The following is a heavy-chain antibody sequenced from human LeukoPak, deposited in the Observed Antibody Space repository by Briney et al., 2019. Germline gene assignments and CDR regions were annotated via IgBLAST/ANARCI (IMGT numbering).Heavy chain of an antibody. J-gene: IGHJ4*02. CDR3: ARGSYGDYVFDY. CDR2: IYHSGST. CDR1: GGSISSGGYS. V-gene: IGHV4-30-2*01. Sequence: SETLSLTCAVSGGSISSGGYSWSWIRQPPGKGLEWIGYIYHSGSTYYNPSLKSRVTISVDRSKNQFSLKLSSVTAADTAVYYSARGSYGDYVFDYWGQGTLVTVSS. D-gene: IGHD4-17*01.